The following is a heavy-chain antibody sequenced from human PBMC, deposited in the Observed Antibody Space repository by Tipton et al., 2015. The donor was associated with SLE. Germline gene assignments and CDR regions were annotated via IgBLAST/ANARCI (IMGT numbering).Heavy chain of an antibody. Sequence: GSLRLSCAASGFTFSSYAMSWVRQAPGKGLEWVSAIRAGGGITYYTDSVKGRFTISRDNSKNTLYLQMNSRRAEDTAVYVCAKAGSNWGQETLVTVSS. CDR2: IRAGGGIT. CDR1: GFTFSSYA. CDR3: AKAGSN. J-gene: IGHJ4*02. V-gene: IGHV3-23*01.